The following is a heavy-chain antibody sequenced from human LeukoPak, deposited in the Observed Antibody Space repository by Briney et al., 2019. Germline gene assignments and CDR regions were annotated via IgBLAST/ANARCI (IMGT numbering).Heavy chain of an antibody. J-gene: IGHJ4*02. V-gene: IGHV3-21*04. D-gene: IGHD1-26*01. CDR3: VRDRGTYRPIDY. Sequence: GGSLRLSCAASGFTFSSYAMNWVRQASGKGLEWVSSISYTGTYIYYADSVKGRFTISGDNAQNSLYLQMNSLRAEDTAIYYCVRDRGTYRPIDYWGQGTLVTVSS. CDR2: ISYTGTYI. CDR1: GFTFSSYA.